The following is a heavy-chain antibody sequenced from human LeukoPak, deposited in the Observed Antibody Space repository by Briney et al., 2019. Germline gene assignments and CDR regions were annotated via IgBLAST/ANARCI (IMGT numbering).Heavy chain of an antibody. D-gene: IGHD2-15*01. CDR1: GYTFTGYY. CDR2: INPNSGGT. CDR3: ARVKDLDF. Sequence: ASVKVSCKASGYTFTGYYIHWVRQAPRQGLEWMGWINPNSGGTNYAQKFQGRVTMTRDTSISTAYMELRSLTSDDTAVYYCARVKDLDFWGQGTPVTVSS. V-gene: IGHV1-2*02. J-gene: IGHJ4*02.